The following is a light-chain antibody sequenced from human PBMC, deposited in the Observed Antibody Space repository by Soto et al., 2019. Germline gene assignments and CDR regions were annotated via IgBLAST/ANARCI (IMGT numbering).Light chain of an antibody. J-gene: IGKJ1*01. V-gene: IGKV3D-15*01. CDR2: DAS. CDR3: QQYNNWPPWT. CDR1: QSVSSL. Sequence: EIVLTQSPGTLSLSPGERAALSCRASQSVSSLLAWYQQRPGQAPRLLIFDASNRATGIPARFSGSGSGTEFTLTISSLQSEDFAVYYCQQYNNWPPWTFGQGTQVDIK.